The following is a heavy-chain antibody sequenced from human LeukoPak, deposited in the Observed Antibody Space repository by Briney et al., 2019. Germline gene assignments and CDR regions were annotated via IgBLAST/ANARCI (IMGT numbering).Heavy chain of an antibody. V-gene: IGHV1-24*01. CDR1: GYTLTELS. Sequence: ASVKVSCKVSGYTLTELSMHWVRQAPGKGREWMGGFDPEDGETIYAQKFQGRVTMTEDTSTDTAYMELSSLRSEDTAVYYCATNPLWFGELLYESDYWGQGTLVTVSS. CDR2: FDPEDGET. D-gene: IGHD3-10*01. CDR3: ATNPLWFGELLYESDY. J-gene: IGHJ4*02.